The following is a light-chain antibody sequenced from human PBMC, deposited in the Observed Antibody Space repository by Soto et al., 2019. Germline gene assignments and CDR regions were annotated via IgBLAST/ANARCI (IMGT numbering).Light chain of an antibody. V-gene: IGKV1-6*01. CDR2: GAS. CDR1: QGIRND. Sequence: AIQMTQFPSSLSASVGDRVTITCRASQGIRNDLGWYQQKSGRAPKLLIFGASTLRSGVPSRFSGSGSGTDFTLTISSLQPEDFASYYCLHDYSFPYTFGQGTKVEIK. J-gene: IGKJ2*01. CDR3: LHDYSFPYT.